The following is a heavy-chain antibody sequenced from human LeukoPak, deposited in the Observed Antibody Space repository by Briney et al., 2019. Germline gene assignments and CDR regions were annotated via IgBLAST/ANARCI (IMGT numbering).Heavy chain of an antibody. J-gene: IGHJ4*02. CDR1: GGSISSYY. Sequence: PSETLSLTCTASGGSISSYYWSWIRQPPGKGLEWIGYIYYSGSTNYSPSLKSRVTMSVDTSKNQFSLKLSSVTAADTAVYFCARHSAYLNPFDYWGQGTLVTVSS. CDR2: IYYSGST. V-gene: IGHV4-59*08. D-gene: IGHD1-14*01. CDR3: ARHSAYLNPFDY.